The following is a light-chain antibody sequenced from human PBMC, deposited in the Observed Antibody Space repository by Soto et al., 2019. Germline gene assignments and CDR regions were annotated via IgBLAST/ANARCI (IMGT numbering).Light chain of an antibody. CDR1: SSDDGSYKL. Sequence: QSARSQPASVSGSPGQSITMSCTGTSSDDGSYKLVSWYQQHPGKAPKLMIYEGSKRPSGVSNRFSGSKSGNTASLTISGLQAEDEADYYCCSYAGSSTLYVVFGGGTKLTVL. J-gene: IGLJ2*01. CDR2: EGS. CDR3: CSYAGSSTLYVV. V-gene: IGLV2-23*01.